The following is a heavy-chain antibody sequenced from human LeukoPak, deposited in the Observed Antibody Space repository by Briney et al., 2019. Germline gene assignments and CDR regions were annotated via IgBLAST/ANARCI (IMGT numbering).Heavy chain of an antibody. D-gene: IGHD4-23*01. Sequence: GGSLRLSCAASGFKFSSYSMKWVRQAPGKGLEWVSFISSSSSYIYYADSLKGRFTISRDNAKNSLYLQMNSLRAEDTAVYYCARVYPIVVTYYYYYMDVWGKGTTVTVSS. CDR3: ARVYPIVVTYYYYYMDV. CDR1: GFKFSSYS. CDR2: ISSSSSYI. J-gene: IGHJ6*03. V-gene: IGHV3-21*01.